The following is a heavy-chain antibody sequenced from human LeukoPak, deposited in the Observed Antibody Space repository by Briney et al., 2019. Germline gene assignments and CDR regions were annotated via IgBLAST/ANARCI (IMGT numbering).Heavy chain of an antibody. Sequence: GGSLRLSCAASGFTFSSYWMTWVRQAPGKGLEWVANIKPDGSGKYYVDSVKGRFTISRDNAKNSLYLQMNSLRGEDTAVYYCARTRANTATFDSWGQGTLVTVSS. CDR2: IKPDGSGK. CDR1: GFTFSSYW. D-gene: IGHD5-18*01. J-gene: IGHJ4*02. V-gene: IGHV3-7*01. CDR3: ARTRANTATFDS.